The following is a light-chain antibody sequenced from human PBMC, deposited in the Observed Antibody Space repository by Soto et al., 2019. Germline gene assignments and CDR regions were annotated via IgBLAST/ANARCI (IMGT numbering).Light chain of an antibody. J-gene: IGKJ2*01. CDR3: QQFGGSPMYT. CDR1: QSVSSNF. V-gene: IGKV3-20*01. CDR2: DAS. Sequence: EVVLTQSPGTLSLSPGERATLSCRASQSVSSNFLAWYQQRPGQAPRLLISDASSRAPGTPDRFSGSGSGTQFTLSISSLEPEDCAVYYCQQFGGSPMYTFGQGTKLEIK.